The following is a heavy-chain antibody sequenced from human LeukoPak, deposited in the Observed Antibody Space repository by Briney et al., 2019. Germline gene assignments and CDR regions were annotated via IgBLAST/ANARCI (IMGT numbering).Heavy chain of an antibody. J-gene: IGHJ3*02. CDR2: ISSSGSYI. D-gene: IGHD1-26*01. CDR1: GFTFSSYS. Sequence: GGSLRLSCAASGFTFSSYSMNWVRQAPGKGLEWVSSISSSGSYIYYADSVKGRFTISRDNAKNSLYLQMNSLRAEDTAVYYCARVGVTSDAFDIWGQGTMVTVSS. V-gene: IGHV3-21*01. CDR3: ARVGVTSDAFDI.